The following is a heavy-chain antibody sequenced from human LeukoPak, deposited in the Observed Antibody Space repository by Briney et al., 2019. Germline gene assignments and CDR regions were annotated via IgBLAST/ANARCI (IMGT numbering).Heavy chain of an antibody. D-gene: IGHD3-22*01. CDR3: AKDTGYDSSGYYPDY. CDR2: ISGSGGST. CDR1: GFTFSSYG. J-gene: IGHJ4*02. Sequence: GGSLRLSCAASGFTFSSYGMSWVRQAPGKGLEWVSAISGSGGSTYYADSVKGRFTISRDNSKNTLYLQMNSLRAEDTAVYYCAKDTGYDSSGYYPDYWGQGTLVTVSS. V-gene: IGHV3-23*01.